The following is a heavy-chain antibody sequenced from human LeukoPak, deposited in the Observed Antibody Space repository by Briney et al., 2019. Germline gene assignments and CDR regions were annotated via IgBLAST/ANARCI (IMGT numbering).Heavy chain of an antibody. CDR1: GGSISSYY. CDR3: ARGPDVLDY. V-gene: IGHV4-59*01. J-gene: IGHJ4*02. D-gene: IGHD2-8*01. Sequence: SETLSLTCTVSGGSISSYYWSWIRPPPGKGLEWIGYIYYSGSTNYNPSLKSRVTISVDTSKNQFSLKLSSVTAADTAVYYCARGPDVLDYWGQGTLVTVSS. CDR2: IYYSGST.